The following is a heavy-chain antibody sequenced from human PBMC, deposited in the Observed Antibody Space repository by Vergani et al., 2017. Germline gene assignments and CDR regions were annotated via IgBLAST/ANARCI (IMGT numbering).Heavy chain of an antibody. J-gene: IGHJ4*02. Sequence: QVQLVESGGGVVQPRGSLRLSCAASGFTFSTFGMHWVRQAPGKGLEWVAFIRYDGSNKYYADSVKGRFTISRDNSKNTVYVQMSSLRSEDTAVYYCAKERDAREDRLPDYWGQGTLVTVSS. CDR2: IRYDGSNK. V-gene: IGHV3-30*02. CDR1: GFTFSTFG. CDR3: AKERDAREDRLPDY. D-gene: IGHD5/OR15-5a*01.